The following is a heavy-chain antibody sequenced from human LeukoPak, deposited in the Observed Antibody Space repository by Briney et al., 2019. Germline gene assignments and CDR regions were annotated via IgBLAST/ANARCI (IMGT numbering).Heavy chain of an antibody. V-gene: IGHV1-46*01. CDR3: ARGDVYDSSVYNWFDT. D-gene: IGHD3-22*01. CDR2: INPTHGTT. J-gene: IGHJ5*02. Sequence: ASVKVSCKASGYTFTDYYMHWVRQAPGQGLEWMGIINPTHGTTTYAQKFQGRVAMTRDTSTRTVYMELSSLRSEDTALYYCARGDVYDSSVYNWFDTWGQGTLVIVSS. CDR1: GYTFTDYY.